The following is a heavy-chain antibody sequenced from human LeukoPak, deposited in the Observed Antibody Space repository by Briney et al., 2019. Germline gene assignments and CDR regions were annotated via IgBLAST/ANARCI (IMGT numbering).Heavy chain of an antibody. D-gene: IGHD5-12*01. J-gene: IGHJ6*02. CDR1: GGTFSSYA. Sequence: GASVKVSCKASGGTFSSYAISWVRQAPGQGLEWMGGIIPIFGTANYAQKFQGRVTITADESTSTAYMELSSLRSEDTAVYYCARDPGPYPDIVAYYGMDVWGQGTTVTVSS. V-gene: IGHV1-69*13. CDR3: ARDPGPYPDIVAYYGMDV. CDR2: IIPIFGTA.